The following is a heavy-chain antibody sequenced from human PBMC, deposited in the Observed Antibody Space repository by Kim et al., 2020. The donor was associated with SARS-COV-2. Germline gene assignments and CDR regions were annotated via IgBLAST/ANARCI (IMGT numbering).Heavy chain of an antibody. V-gene: IGHV4-59*01. J-gene: IGHJ4*02. CDR3: ARVGHSSSWYPYFDY. Sequence: PSLKSGVTISVDTSTSQFSLKLGSVTAADTAVYYCARVGHSSSWYPYFDYWGQGTLVTVSS. D-gene: IGHD6-13*01.